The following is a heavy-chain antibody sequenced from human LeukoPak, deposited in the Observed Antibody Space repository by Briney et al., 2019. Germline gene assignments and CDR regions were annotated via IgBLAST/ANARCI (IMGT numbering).Heavy chain of an antibody. V-gene: IGHV4-61*02. CDR2: MYTSGST. CDR3: ARTRGQYYMDV. D-gene: IGHD3-10*01. J-gene: IGHJ6*03. CDR1: GGSISSGSYH. Sequence: PSETLSLTCTVSGGSISSGSYHWSWIRQPAGKGLEWIGRMYTSGSTNYNPSLKRRVTISVDTSKNQFSLKLSSVTAADTAVYYCARTRGQYYMDVWGKGTTVTISS.